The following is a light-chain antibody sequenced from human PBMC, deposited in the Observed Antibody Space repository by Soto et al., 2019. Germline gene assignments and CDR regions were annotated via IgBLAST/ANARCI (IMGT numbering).Light chain of an antibody. CDR3: LQHLRYPLT. CDR2: GAS. J-gene: IGKJ4*01. CDR1: QGIGNY. Sequence: EIQMTQSPSAMSASVGDRVTITCRASQGIGNYLAWFQQKPGKVPKRLISGASTLQSGVPSRFSGSGSGTEFTFTISSLQPEDFATYYCLQHLRYPLTFGGGTKVDIK. V-gene: IGKV1-17*03.